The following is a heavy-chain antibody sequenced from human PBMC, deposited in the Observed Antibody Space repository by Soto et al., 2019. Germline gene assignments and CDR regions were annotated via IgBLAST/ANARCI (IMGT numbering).Heavy chain of an antibody. J-gene: IGHJ4*02. D-gene: IGHD3-22*01. Sequence: SWSMHHFHKAPGKGLVWVSRIYSVASNTNYADSVKGRFTISRDNSKNTLYLQMNSLRAEDTAVYYCARGGNSSGPFDYWGQGTLVTDSS. V-gene: IGHV3-74*01. CDR3: ARGGNSSGPFDY. CDR2: IYSVASNT. CDR1: SWS.